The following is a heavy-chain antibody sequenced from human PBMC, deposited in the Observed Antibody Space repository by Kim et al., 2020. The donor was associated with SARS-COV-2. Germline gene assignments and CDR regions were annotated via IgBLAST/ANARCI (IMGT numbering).Heavy chain of an antibody. V-gene: IGHV3-7*03. CDR1: GFTFSSYW. J-gene: IGHJ6*02. D-gene: IGHD3-22*01. CDR2: IKQDGSEK. Sequence: GGSLRLSCAASGFTFSSYWMSWVRQAPGKGLEWVANIKQDGSEKYYVDSVKGRFTISRDNAKNSLYLQMNRLRAEDTAVYYCAREHRGTMIVVVIPYYYYYGMDVWGQGTTVTVSS. CDR3: AREHRGTMIVVVIPYYYYYGMDV.